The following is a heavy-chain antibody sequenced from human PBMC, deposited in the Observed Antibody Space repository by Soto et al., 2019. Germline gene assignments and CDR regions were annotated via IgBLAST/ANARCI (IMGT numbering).Heavy chain of an antibody. CDR3: ARTTAVPNTLRSRYFFDS. CDR2: VYYSGTT. V-gene: IGHV4-61*01. J-gene: IGHJ4*01. Sequence: ATLSLTCSVCGACFSDKTYYWSWIRQPPGKRLEWIGYVYYSGTTNYNPSLKSRVTISVDLSKNRFSLRLSSVTTADTALYYCARTTAVPNTLRSRYFFDSSGHGTLVTVSA. CDR1: GACFSDKTYY. D-gene: IGHD4-17*01.